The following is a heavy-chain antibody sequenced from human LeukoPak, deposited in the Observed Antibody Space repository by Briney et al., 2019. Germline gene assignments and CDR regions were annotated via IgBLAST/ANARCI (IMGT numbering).Heavy chain of an antibody. CDR1: GYTFTSYD. J-gene: IGHJ4*02. CDR2: MNPNSGNT. V-gene: IGHV1-8*03. CDR3: ASSKGYSNYGY. D-gene: IGHD4-11*01. Sequence: ASVKVSCKASGYTFTSYDINWVRQATGQGLEWMGWMNPNSGNTGYAQKFQGRVTITRNTSISTAYMELSSLRSDDTAVYYCASSKGYSNYGYWGQGTLVTVSS.